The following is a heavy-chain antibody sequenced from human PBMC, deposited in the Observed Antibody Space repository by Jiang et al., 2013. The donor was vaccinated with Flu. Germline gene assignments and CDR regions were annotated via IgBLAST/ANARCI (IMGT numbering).Heavy chain of an antibody. Sequence: GAEVKKPGESLKISCRASGYTFTGYYIGWVRQMSGKGLEWMGIIHPADSTARYSPSFQGRVTFSVDSSMNAAYLQWTGLKASDTGLYYCARKSAYGPFESWGQGTLVTVSS. D-gene: IGHD5-12*01. J-gene: IGHJ4*02. CDR1: GYTFTGYY. CDR2: IHPADSTA. V-gene: IGHV5-51*03. CDR3: ARKSAYGPFES.